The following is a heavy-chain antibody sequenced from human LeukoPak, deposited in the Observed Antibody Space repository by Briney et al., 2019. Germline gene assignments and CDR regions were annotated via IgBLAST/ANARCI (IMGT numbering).Heavy chain of an antibody. CDR3: AKDRSLWEGEAYYFDY. J-gene: IGHJ4*02. Sequence: PGGSLRLSCAVSGFTFNTYGMTWVRQAPGKGLEWVSGISWNSGSIGYADSVKGRFTISRDNAKNSLYLQMNSLRAEDTALYYCAKDRSLWEGEAYYFDYWGQGTLVTVSS. D-gene: IGHD1-26*01. V-gene: IGHV3-9*01. CDR2: ISWNSGSI. CDR1: GFTFNTYG.